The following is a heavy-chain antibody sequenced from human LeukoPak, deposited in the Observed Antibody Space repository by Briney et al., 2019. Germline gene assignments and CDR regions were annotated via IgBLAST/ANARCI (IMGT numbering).Heavy chain of an antibody. J-gene: IGHJ4*02. D-gene: IGHD1-26*01. CDR3: ARYSGSYSGFDY. CDR1: GGSISSYY. V-gene: IGHV4-59*01. CDR2: IYYSGST. Sequence: SETLSLTCTVSGGSISSYYWSWIRQPPGKGLEWIGYIYYSGSTNYNPSLKSRVTISIDTSKNQFSLKLSSVTAADTAVYYCARYSGSYSGFDYWGQGTLVTVSS.